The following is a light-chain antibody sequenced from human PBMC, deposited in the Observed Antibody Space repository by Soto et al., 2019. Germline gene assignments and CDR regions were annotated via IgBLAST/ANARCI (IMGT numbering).Light chain of an antibody. V-gene: IGKV1-39*01. Sequence: DIQMTQSPSSLSASVGDRVTITCRASQSISSYLNWYQQKPGKAPKLLIYAAFSLQSGVPSRFSGSGSGTDFTLTISSLQPEDFATYYCHQSYSTPTFGQGSKVEIK. CDR1: QSISSY. CDR2: AAF. CDR3: HQSYSTPT. J-gene: IGKJ1*01.